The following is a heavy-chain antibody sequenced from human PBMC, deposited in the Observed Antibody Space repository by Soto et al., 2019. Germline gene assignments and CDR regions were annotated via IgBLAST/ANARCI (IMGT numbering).Heavy chain of an antibody. J-gene: IGHJ6*02. CDR1: GYTFTSYG. D-gene: IGHD5-12*01. V-gene: IGHV1-18*04. CDR3: ARVGPVEMATPSNLYGIDV. Sequence: QVQLVQSGAEVKKPGASVKVSCKASGYTFTSYGISWVRQAPGQGLEWMGWISAYNGNTNCAQKLQGRVTMTTDTSTSTAYMELRSLRSDDTAVYYCARVGPVEMATPSNLYGIDVWGQGTTVTVSS. CDR2: ISAYNGNT.